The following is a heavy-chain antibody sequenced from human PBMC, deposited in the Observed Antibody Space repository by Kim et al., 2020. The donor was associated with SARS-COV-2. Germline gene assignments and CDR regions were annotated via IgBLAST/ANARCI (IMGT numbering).Heavy chain of an antibody. CDR1: GFTFSSYW. Sequence: GGSLRLFCAASGFTFSSYWMSWVRQAPGKGLEWVANIKQDGSEKYYVDSVKGRFTISRDNAKNSLYLQMNSLRAEDTAVYYCAANYYGSGSYPHYYYYYGMDVWGQGTTVTVSS. D-gene: IGHD3-10*01. J-gene: IGHJ6*02. V-gene: IGHV3-7*03. CDR2: IKQDGSEK. CDR3: AANYYGSGSYPHYYYYYGMDV.